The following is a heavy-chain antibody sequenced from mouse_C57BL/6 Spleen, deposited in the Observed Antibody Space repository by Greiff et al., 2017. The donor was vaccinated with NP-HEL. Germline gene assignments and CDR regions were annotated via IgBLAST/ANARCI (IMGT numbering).Heavy chain of an antibody. J-gene: IGHJ4*01. CDR2: INPNYGTT. CDR3: ARGASYYGSSYDYAMDY. Sequence: VQLKQSGPELVKPGASVKISCKASGYSFTDYNMNWVKQSNGKSLEWIGVINPNYGTTSYNQKFKGKATLTVDQSSSTAYMQLNSLTSEDSAVYYCARGASYYGSSYDYAMDYWGQGTSVTVSS. D-gene: IGHD1-1*01. CDR1: GYSFTDYN. V-gene: IGHV1-39*01.